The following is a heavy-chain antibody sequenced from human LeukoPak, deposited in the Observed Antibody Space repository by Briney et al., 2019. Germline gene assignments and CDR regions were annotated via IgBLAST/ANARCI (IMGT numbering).Heavy chain of an antibody. Sequence: PGVSLRLSCAASGFTFSSYAMSWVRQAPGKGLEWVSAISGSGGSTYYADSVKGRFTISRNNSKNTLYLQMNSLRAEDTAVYYCAKRLAVGGDFDYWGQGTLVTVSS. V-gene: IGHV3-23*01. D-gene: IGHD3-10*01. CDR2: ISGSGGST. CDR3: AKRLAVGGDFDY. J-gene: IGHJ4*02. CDR1: GFTFSSYA.